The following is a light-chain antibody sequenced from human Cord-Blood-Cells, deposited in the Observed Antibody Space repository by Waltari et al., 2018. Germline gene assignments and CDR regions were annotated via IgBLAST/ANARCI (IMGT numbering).Light chain of an antibody. J-gene: IGLJ1*01. CDR3: SSYTSSSTLV. CDR1: RRAVGGYNY. V-gene: IGLV2-14*01. CDR2: AVS. Sequence: SALTQPAPVSASPGQSITISCTGTRRAVGGYNYVSCYQQHPGKAPKLMIYAVSNRPSGVSNRFSGSKSGNTASLTISGLQAEDEADYYCSSYTSSSTLVFGTGTKVTVL.